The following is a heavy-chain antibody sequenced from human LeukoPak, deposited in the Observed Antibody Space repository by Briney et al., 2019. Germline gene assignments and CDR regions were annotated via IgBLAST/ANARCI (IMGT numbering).Heavy chain of an antibody. V-gene: IGHV3-48*02. CDR3: AKDNGPSVRSGRLGDY. Sequence: HPGGSLRLSCAASGFTFSGYGMNWVRQAPGKGLEWVSYISTTSSTIYYADSVKGRFTMSRDNAKNSLYLQMDSLRDEDTAVYYCAKDNGPSVRSGRLGDYWGQGTLVTVSS. D-gene: IGHD3-16*01. J-gene: IGHJ4*02. CDR1: GFTFSGYG. CDR2: ISTTSSTI.